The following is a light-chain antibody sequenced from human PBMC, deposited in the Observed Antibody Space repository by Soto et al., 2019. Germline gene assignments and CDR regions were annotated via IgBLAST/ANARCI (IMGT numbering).Light chain of an antibody. CDR2: DAS. CDR1: QSISSW. V-gene: IGKV1-5*01. Sequence: DIQMTQSPSTLSASVGDRVTITCRASQSISSWLAWYQQKPGKAPKLLIYDASNLGSGVPSRFSGSGSGTDFTLTISRLEPEDFAVYYCQESPRTFGQGTKVDI. CDR3: QESPRT. J-gene: IGKJ1*01.